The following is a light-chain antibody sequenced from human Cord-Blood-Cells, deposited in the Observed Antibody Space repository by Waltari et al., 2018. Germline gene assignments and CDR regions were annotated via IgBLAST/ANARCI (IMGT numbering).Light chain of an antibody. CDR1: SSNIGNNS. V-gene: IGLV1-36*01. CDR3: AAWDDSLSGYV. CDR2: YDD. Sequence: QSVLTQPPSVYEATWQRVTISCSGSSSNIGNNSVNWYQQHPGKAPKLLIYYDDLLPSGVSDRFSASKSGTSASLAISGLQSEDEAYYYCAAWDDSLSGYVFGTVTKVTVL. J-gene: IGLJ1*01.